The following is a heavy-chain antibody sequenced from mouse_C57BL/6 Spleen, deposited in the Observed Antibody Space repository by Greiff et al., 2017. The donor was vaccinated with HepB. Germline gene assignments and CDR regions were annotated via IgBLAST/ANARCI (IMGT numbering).Heavy chain of an antibody. CDR1: GYTFTSYW. J-gene: IGHJ4*01. CDR3: ARDGYWAMDY. V-gene: IGHV1-61*01. Sequence: VQLQQPGAELVRPGSSVKLSCKASGYTFTSYWMDWVKQRPGQGLEWIGNIYPSDSETHYNQKFKDKATLTVDKSSSTAYMQLSSLTSEDSAVYYCARDGYWAMDYWGQGTSVTVSS. CDR2: IYPSDSET.